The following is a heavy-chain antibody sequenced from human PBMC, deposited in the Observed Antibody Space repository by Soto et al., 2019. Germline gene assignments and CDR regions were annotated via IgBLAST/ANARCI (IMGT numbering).Heavy chain of an antibody. Sequence: QVQLQESGPGLVKPSQTLSLTCTVSGGSISSGGYYWSWIRQHPGKGLEWIGYIYYSGSTYYNPSLKSRVTISVDTSTNQFSLKLSSVTAADTAVYYCARSVSRRITMIVVATIDAFDIWGQGTMVTVSS. CDR2: IYYSGST. CDR1: GGSISSGGYY. CDR3: ARSVSRRITMIVVATIDAFDI. J-gene: IGHJ3*02. V-gene: IGHV4-31*03. D-gene: IGHD3-22*01.